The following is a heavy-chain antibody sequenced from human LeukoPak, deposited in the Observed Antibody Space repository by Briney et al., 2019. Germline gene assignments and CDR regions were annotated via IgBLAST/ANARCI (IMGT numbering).Heavy chain of an antibody. J-gene: IGHJ4*02. CDR3: ARRGYSSGWYDY. Sequence: SETLSLTCTVSGGSISNTNSYWGWFRQPPGKGLEWFGSIYYTGTTNYNPSLKSRVTISVDTSKNQLSLKLSSVTAADTAVYYCARRGYSSGWYDYWGQGTLVTVSS. CDR1: GGSISNTNSY. V-gene: IGHV4-39*01. CDR2: IYYTGTT. D-gene: IGHD6-19*01.